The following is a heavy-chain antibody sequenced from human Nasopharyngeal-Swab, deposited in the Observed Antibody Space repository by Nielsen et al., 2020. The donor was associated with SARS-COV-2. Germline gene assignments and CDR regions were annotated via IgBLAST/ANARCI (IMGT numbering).Heavy chain of an antibody. J-gene: IGHJ4*02. CDR2: ISWNSGSI. CDR3: AKEWLLRSFDY. Sequence: LKISCAASGFTFDDYAMHWVRQAPGKGLEWVSGISWNSGSIGYADSVKGRFTISRDNAKNSLYLQMNSLRAEGMALYYCAKEWLLRSFDYWGQGTLVTVSS. D-gene: IGHD3-22*01. CDR1: GFTFDDYA. V-gene: IGHV3-9*03.